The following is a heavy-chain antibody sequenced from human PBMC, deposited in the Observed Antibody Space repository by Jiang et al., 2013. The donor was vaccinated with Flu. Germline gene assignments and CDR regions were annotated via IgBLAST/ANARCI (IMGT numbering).Heavy chain of an antibody. J-gene: IGHJ3*02. D-gene: IGHD4-17*01. CDR2: INMDGSYT. Sequence: VQLVESGGGLVQPGGSLRLSCAASGFTFSTYWMHWVRQTPGKGPVRVSRINMDGSYTTYADSVKGRFTISRDNAKNTLYVQMSSLRGEDTAVYYCARGGDYGTFDIWGQGTMVTVSS. CDR3: ARGGDYGTFDI. V-gene: IGHV3-74*01. CDR1: GFTFSTYW.